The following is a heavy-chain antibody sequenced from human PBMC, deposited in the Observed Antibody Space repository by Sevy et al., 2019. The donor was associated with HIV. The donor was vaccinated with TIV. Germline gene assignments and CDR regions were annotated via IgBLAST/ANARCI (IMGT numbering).Heavy chain of an antibody. CDR2: LKSKASGGTL. CDR1: GFMFGDYA. V-gene: IGHV3-49*04. D-gene: IGHD1-1*01. J-gene: IGHJ4*02. CDR3: TPWKGDKSIFDY. Sequence: GGSLRLSCAASGFMFGDYAMNWVRQAPGKGLEWVAFLKSKASGGTLHHAASVQGRFTISRDDSKNIAYLQMNDLKTEDTAVYYCTPWKGDKSIFDYWGQGALVTVSS.